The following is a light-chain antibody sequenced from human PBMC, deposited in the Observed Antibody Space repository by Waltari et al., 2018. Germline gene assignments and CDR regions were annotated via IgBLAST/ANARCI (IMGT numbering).Light chain of an antibody. CDR2: ETS. CDR1: QTIDY. V-gene: IGKV1-39*01. CDR3: QPNCDTPRT. J-gene: IGKJ2*02. Sequence: QMTQSPSSLSASVGDRVTITCRASQTIDYLSWYQHKPGEAPKLLIYETSTLQSGVPTRFSGSKFGTTFILTISSLQPEDFATYFCQPNCDTPRTFGQGTKVDIK.